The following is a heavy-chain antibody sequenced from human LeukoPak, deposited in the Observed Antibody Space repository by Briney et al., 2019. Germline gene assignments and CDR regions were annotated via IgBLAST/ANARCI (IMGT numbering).Heavy chain of an antibody. CDR2: ISSSSSYI. CDR1: GFTFSSYS. Sequence: GGSLRLSCAASGFTFSSYSMNWVRQAPGKGLEWVSSISSSSSYIYYADSVKGRFTISRDNAKNTLYLQMNSLRAEDTAVYYCARIRAGYSSGWPFDYWGQGTLVTVSS. CDR3: ARIRAGYSSGWPFDY. J-gene: IGHJ4*02. D-gene: IGHD6-19*01. V-gene: IGHV3-21*01.